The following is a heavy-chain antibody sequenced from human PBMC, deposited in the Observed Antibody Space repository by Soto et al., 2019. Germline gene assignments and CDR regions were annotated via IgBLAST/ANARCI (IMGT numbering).Heavy chain of an antibody. V-gene: IGHV3-23*01. CDR2: ISGSGGAT. J-gene: IGHJ4*02. Sequence: GGSLRLSCAASGFTFSSYAMSWVRQAPGKGLEWVSAISGSGGATYYADSVQGRFTISRDNSKNTLYLQMNSLRAEDTAVYYCAKGGRIGVFDYWGQGTLVTVSS. CDR3: AKGGRIGVFDY. D-gene: IGHD2-15*01. CDR1: GFTFSSYA.